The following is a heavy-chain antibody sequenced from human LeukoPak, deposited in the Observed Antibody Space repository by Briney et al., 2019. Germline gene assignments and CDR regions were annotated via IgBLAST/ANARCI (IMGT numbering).Heavy chain of an antibody. V-gene: IGHV4-39*07. D-gene: IGHD3-3*01. CDR1: GGSISSSSYY. CDR2: IYYSGST. CDR3: ARMAVGSGYYAYFDY. J-gene: IGHJ4*02. Sequence: RSSETLSLTCTVSGGSISSSSYYWGWIRQPPGKGLEWIGSIYYSGSTNYNPSLKSRVTISVDTSKNQFSLKLSSVTAADTAVYYCARMAVGSGYYAYFDYWGQGTLVTVSS.